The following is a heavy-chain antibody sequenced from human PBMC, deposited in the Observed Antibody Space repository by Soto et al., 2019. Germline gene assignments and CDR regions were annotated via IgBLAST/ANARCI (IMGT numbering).Heavy chain of an antibody. D-gene: IGHD4-4*01. V-gene: IGHV1-69*13. CDR3: ARDLVAVTTAGVYYYYGMDV. J-gene: IGHJ6*02. Sequence: GASVKVSCKASGGTFSSYAISWVRQAPGQGLEWMGGITPIFGTANYAQKFQGRVTITADESTSTAYMELSSLRSEDTAVYYCARDLVAVTTAGVYYYYGMDVWGQGTTVTVSS. CDR2: ITPIFGTA. CDR1: GGTFSSYA.